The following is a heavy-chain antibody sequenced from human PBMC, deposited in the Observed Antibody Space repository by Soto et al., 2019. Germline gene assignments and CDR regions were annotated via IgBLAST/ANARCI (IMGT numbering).Heavy chain of an antibody. Sequence: GGSLRLSCAASGFTFSSYGMHWVRQAPGKGLEWVAVISYDGSNKYYADSVKGRFTISRDNSKNTLYLQMNSLRAEDTAVYYCAKSRAHTLELEDYWGQGTLVTVSS. CDR2: ISYDGSNK. CDR1: GFTFSSYG. V-gene: IGHV3-30*18. CDR3: AKSRAHTLELEDY. J-gene: IGHJ4*02. D-gene: IGHD1-7*01.